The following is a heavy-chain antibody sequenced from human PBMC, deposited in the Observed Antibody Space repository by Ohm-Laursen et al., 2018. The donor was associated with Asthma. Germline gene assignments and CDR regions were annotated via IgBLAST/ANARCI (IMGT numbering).Heavy chain of an antibody. J-gene: IGHJ4*02. Sequence: SLRLSCAASGFTFSSYAMHWVRQAPGKGLEWVAVISYDGSNKYYADSVKGRFTISRDNSKNTLYLQMNSLRAEDTAVYYCAAPSRYCSGGSCYSMFRYWGQGTLVTVSS. CDR1: GFTFSSYA. CDR2: ISYDGSNK. V-gene: IGHV3-30-3*01. CDR3: AAPSRYCSGGSCYSMFRY. D-gene: IGHD2-15*01.